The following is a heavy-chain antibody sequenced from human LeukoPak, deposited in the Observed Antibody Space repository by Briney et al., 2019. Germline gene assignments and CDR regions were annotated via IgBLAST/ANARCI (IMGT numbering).Heavy chain of an antibody. CDR1: GFTFSSSA. CDR2: ISNNGGYT. J-gene: IGHJ5*02. D-gene: IGHD3-10*01. Sequence: GGSLRLSCAASGFTFSSSAMSWVRQAPGKGLEWVSAISNNGGYTYYADSVQGRFTISRDNSKNTLYLQMHSLTAEDSAVYYCVKSRQEAALLWFGELSPWGQGTLVTVSS. V-gene: IGHV3-23*01. CDR3: VKSRQEAALLWFGELSP.